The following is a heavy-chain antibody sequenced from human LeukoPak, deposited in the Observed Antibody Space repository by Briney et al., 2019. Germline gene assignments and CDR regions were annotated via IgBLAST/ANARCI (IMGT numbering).Heavy chain of an antibody. CDR1: GGSISSSDNY. J-gene: IGHJ4*02. D-gene: IGHD3-10*01. Sequence: SETLSLTCTVSGGSISSSDNYWSWIRQPPGKGLQWTGYIYYSGSTYYNPSLRSRVTISIDTSKNQFSLKLRSVTAADTAVYYCARRSDYYGSGSYSFLFDYWGQGTLVTVSS. V-gene: IGHV4-30-4*01. CDR2: IYYSGST. CDR3: ARRSDYYGSGSYSFLFDY.